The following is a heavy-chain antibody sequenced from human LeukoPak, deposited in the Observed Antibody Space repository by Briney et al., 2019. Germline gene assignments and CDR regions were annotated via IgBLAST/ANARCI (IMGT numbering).Heavy chain of an antibody. CDR3: ARGLRKRDSSSLERRDPSYYYYMDV. V-gene: IGHV1-8*03. J-gene: IGHJ6*03. CDR1: GYTFTSYG. CDR2: MNPNSGNT. Sequence: ASVKVSCKASGYTFTSYGISWVRQAPGQGLEWMGWMNPNSGNTGYAQKFQGRVTITRNTSISTAYMELGSLRSEDTAVYYCARGLRKRDSSSLERRDPSYYYYMDVWGKGTTVTVSS. D-gene: IGHD6-13*01.